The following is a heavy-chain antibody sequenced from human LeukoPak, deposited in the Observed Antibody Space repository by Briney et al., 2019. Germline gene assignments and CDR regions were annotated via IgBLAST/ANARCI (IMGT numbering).Heavy chain of an antibody. CDR3: AKFHYYYGSGIFDAFDI. Sequence: GESLKISCKGSGYSFISNWIGWVRQMPGKGLEWMGIIYPGDSETRYIPSFQGLVTISADKSISTAYLQWSSLRASDTAMYYCAKFHYYYGSGIFDAFDIWGQGTMVTVSS. D-gene: IGHD3-10*01. V-gene: IGHV5-51*01. J-gene: IGHJ3*02. CDR2: IYPGDSET. CDR1: GYSFISNW.